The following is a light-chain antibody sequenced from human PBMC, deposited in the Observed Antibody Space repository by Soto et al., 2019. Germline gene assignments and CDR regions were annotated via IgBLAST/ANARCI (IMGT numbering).Light chain of an antibody. CDR2: GAS. V-gene: IGKV3-20*01. Sequence: EIVVPQSPWTLPLSQGERATLSCRASQSVTSSYLAWYQKKPGQAPRLLIYGASSRATGIPDRFSGSGSGTDFTLTISRLEPEDFAVYYCQQYGSSPGWTFGQGTKVDIK. CDR1: QSVTSSY. J-gene: IGKJ1*01. CDR3: QQYGSSPGWT.